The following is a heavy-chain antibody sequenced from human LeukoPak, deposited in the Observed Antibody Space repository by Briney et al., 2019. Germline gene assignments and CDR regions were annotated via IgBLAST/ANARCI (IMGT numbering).Heavy chain of an antibody. Sequence: GGSLRLSCAASGFTFSSYGMHWVRQAPGKGLEWVAFIRYDGSNKYYADSVKGRFTISRDNSKNTLYLQMNSLRAEDTAVYYCATPGSHDFWSGSYFDYWGQGTLVTVSS. CDR2: IRYDGSNK. CDR3: ATPGSHDFWSGSYFDY. V-gene: IGHV3-30*02. J-gene: IGHJ4*02. D-gene: IGHD3-3*01. CDR1: GFTFSSYG.